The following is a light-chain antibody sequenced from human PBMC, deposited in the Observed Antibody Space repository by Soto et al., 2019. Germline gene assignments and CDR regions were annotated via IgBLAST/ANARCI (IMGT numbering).Light chain of an antibody. Sequence: EIVLTQSPGTLSLSPGEGATLSCRASQSVLSAYLAWYRQKPGQPLRLLIYGAASRATGIPDRFSGSGSGTDFTLTIRRLEPEDFAGYYCQYYAGSPPYTFGQGTKLEIK. V-gene: IGKV3-20*01. CDR1: QSVLSAY. CDR2: GAA. CDR3: QYYAGSPPYT. J-gene: IGKJ2*01.